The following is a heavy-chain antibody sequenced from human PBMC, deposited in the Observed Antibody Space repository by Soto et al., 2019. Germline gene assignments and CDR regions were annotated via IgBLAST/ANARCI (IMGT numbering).Heavy chain of an antibody. D-gene: IGHD2-21*01. J-gene: IGHJ1*01. CDR2: IYWDDDD. CDR1: GFSLSTSGLG. Sequence: QITLKESGPTLVKPTQTLTLTCNFSGFSLSTSGLGVSWIRQPPGKALEWLALIYWDDDDRYSPSLNGRLSLRNYISKHQVVLTLTNLDRADTATYCCTHVIREVLWNWGPGTVVSVSS. CDR3: THVIREVLWN. V-gene: IGHV2-5*02.